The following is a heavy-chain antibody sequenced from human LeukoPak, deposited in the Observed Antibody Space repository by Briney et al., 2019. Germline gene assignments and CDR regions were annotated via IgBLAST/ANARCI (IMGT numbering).Heavy chain of an antibody. CDR3: AKPPFGSGSPLDY. CDR2: ISGSGGGA. Sequence: GGSLRLSCAASGFTFSSYVMTWVRQAPGKGLAWVSAISGSGGGAYYADSVKGRFTVSRDNSENTLYLQMNSLRAEDTAIYYCAKPPFGSGSPLDYWGQGTLVTVSS. CDR1: GFTFSSYV. D-gene: IGHD3-10*01. J-gene: IGHJ4*02. V-gene: IGHV3-23*01.